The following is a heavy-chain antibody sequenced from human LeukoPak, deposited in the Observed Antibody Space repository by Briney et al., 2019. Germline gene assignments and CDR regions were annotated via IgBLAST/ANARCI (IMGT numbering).Heavy chain of an antibody. J-gene: IGHJ5*02. CDR1: GGSISSGGYY. CDR2: IYHSGST. V-gene: IGHV4-30-2*01. Sequence: PSQTLSLTCTVSGGSISSGGYYWSWSRQPPGKGLEWIGYIYHSGSTYYNPSLKSRVTISVDRSKNQFSLKLSSVTAADTAVYYCARALSGWFDPWGQGTLVTVSS. CDR3: ARALSGWFDP.